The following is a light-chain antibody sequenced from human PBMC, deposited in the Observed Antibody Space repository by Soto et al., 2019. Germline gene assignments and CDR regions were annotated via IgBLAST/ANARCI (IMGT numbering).Light chain of an antibody. CDR2: DAS. V-gene: IGKV3D-20*02. CDR1: QTVSSTY. Sequence: EIVLTQSPGTLSLSPGERATLSCRTSQTVSSTYFAWYQQRPGQAPRLLIYDASNRAPGIPARFSGSGSGTDFTLTISRLEPEDFAVYYCQQRSVWPLTFGQGTRLEIK. J-gene: IGKJ5*01. CDR3: QQRSVWPLT.